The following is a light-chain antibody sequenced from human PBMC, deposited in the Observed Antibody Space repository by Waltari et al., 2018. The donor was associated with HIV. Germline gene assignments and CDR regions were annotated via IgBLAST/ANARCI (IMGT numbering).Light chain of an antibody. CDR1: SGSGAAHF. CDR3: QSYDSDSLV. J-gene: IGLJ2*01. CDR2: EDD. Sequence: NFMLTQPHSVSASPGETVTISGTHISGSGAAHFAQWYQQRPGSSPTTVIYEDDRRPSGVPDRFSGSFDSSSNSASLTISGLKTEDEADYYCQSYDSDSLVFGGGTKLTVL. V-gene: IGLV6-57*01.